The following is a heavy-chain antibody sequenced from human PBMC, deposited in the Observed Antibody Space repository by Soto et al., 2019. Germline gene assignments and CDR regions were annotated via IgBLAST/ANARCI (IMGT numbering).Heavy chain of an antibody. J-gene: IGHJ6*02. CDR2: IIPIFGTA. CDR3: ACPARLLYYYFGMDV. CDR1: GGTFSSYA. D-gene: IGHD2-2*01. V-gene: IGHV1-69*12. Sequence: QVQLVQSGAEVKKPGSSVKVSCKASGGTFSSYAISWVRQAPGQGLEWMGGIIPIFGTANYAQKFQCRVRITANEATSTAYLALRSLRSEATAVYYCACPARLLYYYFGMDVWGLGTTVTVS.